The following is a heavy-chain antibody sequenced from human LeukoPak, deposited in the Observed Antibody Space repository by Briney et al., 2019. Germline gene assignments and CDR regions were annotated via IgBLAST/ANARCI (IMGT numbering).Heavy chain of an antibody. Sequence: PGRSLRLSCAASGFTFSSYAMHWGRQAPGKGLEWVAVISYDGSNKYYADSVKGRFTISRDNSKNTLYLQMNSLRAEDTAVYYCARVRGVIIGYFDYWGQGTLVTVSS. CDR3: ARVRGVIIGYFDY. J-gene: IGHJ4*02. CDR1: GFTFSSYA. D-gene: IGHD3-10*01. CDR2: ISYDGSNK. V-gene: IGHV3-30*04.